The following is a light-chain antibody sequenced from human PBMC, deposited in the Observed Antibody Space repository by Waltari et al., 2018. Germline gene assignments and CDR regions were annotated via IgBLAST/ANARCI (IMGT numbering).Light chain of an antibody. V-gene: IGLV2-8*01. Sequence: QSALTQPPSASGSPGQSVTISCTGTSSDVGGYDLVSWYQQHPGKAPKLMISEVTKRPSGFPDRFSGSKSGNTASLTVSGLQAEDEADYYCSSYAGSKNLVFGGVTKLTVL. CDR1: SSDVGGYDL. J-gene: IGLJ2*01. CDR3: SSYAGSKNLV. CDR2: EVT.